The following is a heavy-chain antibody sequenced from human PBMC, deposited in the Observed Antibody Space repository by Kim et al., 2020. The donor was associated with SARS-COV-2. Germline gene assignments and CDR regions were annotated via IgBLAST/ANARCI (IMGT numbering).Heavy chain of an antibody. Sequence: SYIYYADSVKGRFTISRDNAKNSLYLQMNSLRAEDTAVYYCAREPPQFDPWGQGTLVTVSS. CDR2: SYI. CDR3: AREPPQFDP. V-gene: IGHV3-21*01. J-gene: IGHJ5*02.